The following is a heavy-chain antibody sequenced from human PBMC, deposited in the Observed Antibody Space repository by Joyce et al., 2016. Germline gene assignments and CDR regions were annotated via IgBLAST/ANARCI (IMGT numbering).Heavy chain of an antibody. J-gene: IGHJ4*02. CDR3: TVTLGSGWYEEDF. V-gene: IGHV3-48*03. CDR1: GFIFSKYE. CDR2: ISNSGDTK. D-gene: IGHD6-19*01. Sequence: AKLVESGGGLVQPGGSLRLSCAGSGFIFSKYEMKWVRQAPGKGLESGSYISNSGDTKQYAASVEGRFTIARDNVKASLYLQMNSLRVDDTAVYYCTVTLGSGWYEEDFWGQGTLVTVSS.